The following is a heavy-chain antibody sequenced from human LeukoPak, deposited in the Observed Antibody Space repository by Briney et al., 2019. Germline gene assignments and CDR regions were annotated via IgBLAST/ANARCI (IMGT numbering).Heavy chain of an antibody. J-gene: IGHJ4*02. V-gene: IGHV5-51*01. CDR1: GYSFTSYW. Sequence: GESLKISCKGSGYSFTSYWIGWVRQMPGKGLEWMGIIYPGDSDSRNSPSFQGQVTISADKSISTAYLQWSSLKASDTAMYYCARSSMRIGRPLYYFGYWGQGTLVTVSS. D-gene: IGHD2-15*01. CDR3: ARSSMRIGRPLYYFGY. CDR2: IYPGDSDS.